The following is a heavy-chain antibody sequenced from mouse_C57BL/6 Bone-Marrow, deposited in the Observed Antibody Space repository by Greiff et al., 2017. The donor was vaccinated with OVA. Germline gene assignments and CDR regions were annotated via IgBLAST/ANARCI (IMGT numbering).Heavy chain of an antibody. Sequence: QVQLKQPGAELVKPGASVKMSCKASGYTFTSYWITWVKQRPGQGLEWIGDLYPGSGSTNYNEKFTCTATLPVDTSASTAYMQLSSLTSEDAAVYYCEAYYYAMDDWGQGTSVTGSS. V-gene: IGHV1-55*01. CDR2: LYPGSGST. CDR3: EAYYYAMDD. CDR1: GYTFTSYW. J-gene: IGHJ4*01.